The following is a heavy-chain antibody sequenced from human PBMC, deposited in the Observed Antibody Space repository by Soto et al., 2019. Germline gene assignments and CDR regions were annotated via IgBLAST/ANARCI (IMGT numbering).Heavy chain of an antibody. Sequence: QLRLQESGPGQVKPSETLSLTCAVSGGYIRSSNFFWGWIRQPPGKGLEWIGTVYYSGNTYYNPSLNRGVTISVDTSQNQFTLKLHSVTVADTAVYYCARRKGIAAARGFFDSWGQGALVTVSS. J-gene: IGHJ4*02. D-gene: IGHD6-13*01. CDR1: GGYIRSSNFF. CDR3: ARRKGIAAARGFFDS. CDR2: VYYSGNT. V-gene: IGHV4-39*01.